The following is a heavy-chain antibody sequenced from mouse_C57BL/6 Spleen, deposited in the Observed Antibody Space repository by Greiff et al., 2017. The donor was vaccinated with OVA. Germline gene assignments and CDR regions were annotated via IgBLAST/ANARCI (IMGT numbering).Heavy chain of an antibody. CDR2: IDPEDGET. CDR3: AIYLLGYDGFAY. Sequence: EVQGVESGAELVKPGASVKLSCTASGFNIKDYYMHWVKQRTEQGLEWIGRIDPEDGETKYAPKFQGKATITADTSSNTAYLQLSSLTSEDTAVYYCAIYLLGYDGFAYWGQGTLVTVSA. J-gene: IGHJ3*01. D-gene: IGHD2-2*01. CDR1: GFNIKDYY. V-gene: IGHV14-2*01.